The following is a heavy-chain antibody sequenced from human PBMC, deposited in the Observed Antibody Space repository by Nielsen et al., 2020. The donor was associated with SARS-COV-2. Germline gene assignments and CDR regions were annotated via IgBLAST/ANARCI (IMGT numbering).Heavy chain of an antibody. CDR2: INAGNGNT. V-gene: IGHV1-3*01. J-gene: IGHJ4*02. Sequence: SVNVSCKASVYTFTIYSMHLVRQAPGQSLECMGWINAGNGNTKYSQKFQGRVTITRDTSATTAYMELSSLRSEDTAVYYCARVNWNYVVFDYWGQGTLVTVSS. CDR1: VYTFTIYS. CDR3: ARVNWNYVVFDY. D-gene: IGHD1-7*01.